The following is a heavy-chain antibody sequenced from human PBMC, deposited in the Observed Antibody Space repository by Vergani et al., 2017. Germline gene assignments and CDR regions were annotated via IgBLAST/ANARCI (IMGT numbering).Heavy chain of an antibody. Sequence: QLQLQESGPGLVKPSATLSLTCSVSGAFIRSSNYYWGWIRQPPGKGLEWIASIYYSGSTYYNPSLKSRVTISVDTSTNQFSLKLSSVTAADTAVYFCARHSTVEWLVKLGWIDPWGQGILFTVSS. CDR3: ARHSTVEWLVKLGWIDP. V-gene: IGHV4-39*01. CDR2: IYYSGST. J-gene: IGHJ5*02. CDR1: GAFIRSSNYY. D-gene: IGHD6-19*01.